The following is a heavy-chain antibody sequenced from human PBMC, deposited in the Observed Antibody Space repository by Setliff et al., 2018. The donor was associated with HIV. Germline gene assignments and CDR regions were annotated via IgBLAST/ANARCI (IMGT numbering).Heavy chain of an antibody. CDR2: VSNRGGGNT. CDR3: ARRPPYWGFDF. Sequence: SETLSLTCTVSGVSISSSSHYWGWIRQPPGNRLEWIGSVSNRGGGNTHYNPSVKSRVTISVDTSKNQFSLKLRSVTAADTAVYYCARRPPYWGFDFWGQGTLVTVSS. D-gene: IGHD3-16*01. V-gene: IGHV4-39*07. CDR1: GVSISSSSHY. J-gene: IGHJ4*02.